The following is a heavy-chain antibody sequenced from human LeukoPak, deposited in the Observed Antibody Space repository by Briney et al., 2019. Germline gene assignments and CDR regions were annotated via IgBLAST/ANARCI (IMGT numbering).Heavy chain of an antibody. CDR1: GGSISNYY. CDR2: IYTNGST. CDR3: ARGLGYYGSGSYVYNWFAP. Sequence: PSETMSLTCTVSGGSISNYYWSWIRQPAGKGLEWIGRIYTNGSTNYNPSPKSRVTMSVDTPKNQFPLNLTSVTAADTAVYYCARGLGYYGSGSYVYNWFAPWGQGSLVTVSS. D-gene: IGHD3-10*01. V-gene: IGHV4-4*07. J-gene: IGHJ5*02.